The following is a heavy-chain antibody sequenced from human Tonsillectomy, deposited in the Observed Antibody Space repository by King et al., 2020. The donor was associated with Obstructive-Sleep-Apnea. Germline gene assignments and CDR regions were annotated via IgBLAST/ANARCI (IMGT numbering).Heavy chain of an antibody. V-gene: IGHV3-9*01. CDR2: INWNSGSI. CDR1: GFIFYDYA. D-gene: IGHD6-19*01. J-gene: IGHJ3*02. Sequence: VQLVESGGGLVQPARSLRLCCAASGFIFYDYAMHWVRHAPGKGLEWVSGINWNSGSIGYADSVKGRFTISRDNAKNSLYLQMNSLRVEDTAFYYCAKDIAVAGMVAFDIWGQGTMVTVSS. CDR3: AKDIAVAGMVAFDI.